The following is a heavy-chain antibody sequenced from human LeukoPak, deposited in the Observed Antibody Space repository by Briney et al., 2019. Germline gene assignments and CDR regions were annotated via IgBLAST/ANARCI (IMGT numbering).Heavy chain of an antibody. CDR1: GFTFSSYA. V-gene: IGHV3-23*01. CDR2: ISGSGGST. Sequence: GGSLRLSCAASGFTFSSYAMSWVRQAPGKGLDWVSAISGSGGSTYYADSVKGRFTISRDNSKNTLYLQMNSLRAEDTAVYYCAKDPHGRYAEYFQHWGQGTLVTVSS. CDR3: AKDPHGRYAEYFQH. J-gene: IGHJ1*01. D-gene: IGHD1-26*01.